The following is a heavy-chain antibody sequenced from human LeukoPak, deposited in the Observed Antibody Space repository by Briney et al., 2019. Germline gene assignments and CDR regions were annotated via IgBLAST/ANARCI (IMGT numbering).Heavy chain of an antibody. J-gene: IGHJ4*02. Sequence: GGALRLSCAASGFTFSSYSMNWVRQAPGKGLEWVSSISSTSSYIFYADSVKGRFTISRDNAKSSLFLQMNSLRAEDTAVYYCAIAHFAEWGQGTLVTVSA. V-gene: IGHV3-21*04. D-gene: IGHD1-14*01. CDR1: GFTFSSYS. CDR3: AIAHFAE. CDR2: ISSTSSYI.